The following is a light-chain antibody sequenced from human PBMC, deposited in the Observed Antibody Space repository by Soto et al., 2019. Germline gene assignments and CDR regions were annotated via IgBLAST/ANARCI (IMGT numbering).Light chain of an antibody. CDR3: QQYGSSPPYT. Sequence: EIVLTQSPGTLSLSPGERATLSCRASQSVSSSYLAWYQQKPGQAPRPLMYGASSMATGSPDRFSRSGSGTDFTLTISRLAPEDFAVYYCQQYGSSPPYTFGQGTKLEIK. J-gene: IGKJ2*01. CDR1: QSVSSSY. V-gene: IGKV3-20*01. CDR2: GAS.